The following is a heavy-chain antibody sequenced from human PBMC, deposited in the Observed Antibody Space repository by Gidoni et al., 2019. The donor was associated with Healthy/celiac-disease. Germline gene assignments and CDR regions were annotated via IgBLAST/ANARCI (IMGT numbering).Heavy chain of an antibody. CDR1: GFTFSSYA. CDR2: ISGSGGST. D-gene: IGHD5-18*01. V-gene: IGHV3-23*01. J-gene: IGHJ4*02. CDR3: AKDVHRDSYGYGGGFDY. Sequence: EVQLLASGGGLVQPGGSLSLSFAASGFTFSSYAMSWVRQAPGKGLEWVSAISGSGGSTYYADSVKGRFTISRDNSKNTLYLQMNSLRAEDTAVYYCAKDVHRDSYGYGGGFDYWGQGTLVTVSS.